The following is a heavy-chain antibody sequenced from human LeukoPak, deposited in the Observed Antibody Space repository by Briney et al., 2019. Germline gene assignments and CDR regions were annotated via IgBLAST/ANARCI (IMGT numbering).Heavy chain of an antibody. Sequence: GGSLRLSCAASGFTFSSYAMPWVRQAPGKGLEWVAVISYDGSNKYYADSVKGRFTISRDNSKNTLYLQMNSLRAEDTAVYYCARGGYSYGRPYYFDYWGQGTLVTVSS. D-gene: IGHD5-18*01. V-gene: IGHV3-30-3*01. J-gene: IGHJ4*02. CDR1: GFTFSSYA. CDR2: ISYDGSNK. CDR3: ARGGYSYGRPYYFDY.